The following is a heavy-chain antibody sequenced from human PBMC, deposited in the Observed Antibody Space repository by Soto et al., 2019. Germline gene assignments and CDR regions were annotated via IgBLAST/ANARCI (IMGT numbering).Heavy chain of an antibody. V-gene: IGHV6-1*01. CDR2: TYYRSKWYY. D-gene: IGHD1-26*01. CDR3: ARGEQYSGRIFDY. CDR1: GDSVSSNSAG. J-gene: IGHJ4*01. Sequence: SQTLSLTWAITGDSVSSNSAGWSWVRQSPSRGLEWLGRTYYRSKWYYEYAVSVRGRITINPDTSKNQYSLQLNSVTPEDTAVYFCARGEQYSGRIFDYWGQGTLVTVSS.